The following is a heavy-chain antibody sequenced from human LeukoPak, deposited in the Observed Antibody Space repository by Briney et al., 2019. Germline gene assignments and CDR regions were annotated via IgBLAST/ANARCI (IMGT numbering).Heavy chain of an antibody. CDR1: GGSISSYF. D-gene: IGHD1-26*01. Sequence: PSETLSLTCTVPGGSISSYFWSWGRQPPGKGLEWIGYIYYIGSTQYIPSLKSRVTISLDTSKNQFSLKLTSVTAADTAVYYCARHPTWERRVDYWGQGTLVTVSS. V-gene: IGHV4-59*08. CDR2: IYYIGST. J-gene: IGHJ4*02. CDR3: ARHPTWERRVDY.